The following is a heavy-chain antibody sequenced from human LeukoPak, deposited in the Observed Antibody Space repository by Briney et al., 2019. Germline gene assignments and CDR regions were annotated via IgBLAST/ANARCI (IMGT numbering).Heavy chain of an antibody. CDR3: ASGYCSSTSCSFYFDY. Sequence: ASVKVSCKASGGTFSSYAISWVRQAPGQGLEWMGGIIPIFGTANYAQKFQGRVTITTDESTSTAYMELSSLRSEDTAVYYCASGYCSSTSCSFYFDYWGQGTPVTVSS. CDR2: IIPIFGTA. J-gene: IGHJ4*02. CDR1: GGTFSSYA. V-gene: IGHV1-69*05. D-gene: IGHD2-2*01.